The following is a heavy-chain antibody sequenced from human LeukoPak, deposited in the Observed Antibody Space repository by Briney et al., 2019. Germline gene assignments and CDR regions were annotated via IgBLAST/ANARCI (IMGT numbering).Heavy chain of an antibody. V-gene: IGHV3-48*04. D-gene: IGHD6-13*01. CDR2: ISTSGSTI. Sequence: QPGGSLRLSCAASGFTFSSYGMNWVRQAPGKGLDWVSYISTSGSTIYYADSVKGRFTISRDNAKNSLYLQMNSLRAEDTAVYYCATSRGSWPDYFDYWGQGTLVTVSS. J-gene: IGHJ4*02. CDR1: GFTFSSYG. CDR3: ATSRGSWPDYFDY.